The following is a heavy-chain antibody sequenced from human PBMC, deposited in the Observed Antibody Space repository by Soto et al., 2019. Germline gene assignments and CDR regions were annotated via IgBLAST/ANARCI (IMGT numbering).Heavy chain of an antibody. J-gene: IGHJ6*03. D-gene: IGHD2-2*01. CDR2: IYYSGST. V-gene: IGHV4-59*08. CDR3: ARHSFYYTDV. Sequence: SETLSLTCTVSGGSIISYYWSWIRQPPGKGLEWIGYIYYSGSTNYNPSLKSRVTISVDTSKNQFSLKLSSVTAADTAVYYCARHSFYYTDVWGKGTTVTVSS. CDR1: GGSIISYY.